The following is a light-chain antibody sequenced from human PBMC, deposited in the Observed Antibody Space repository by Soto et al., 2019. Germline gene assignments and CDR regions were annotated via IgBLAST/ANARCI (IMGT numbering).Light chain of an antibody. V-gene: IGKV3-15*01. CDR1: QSVNRN. Sequence: EIVMTQSPATLSVSPGERATLSCRASQSVNRNLAWYQQKPGQAPRLLIYAASTRATGIPARFSGSGSETEFTLTISSLQSEDFAIYYCHQYNNWWTFGQGTKLEI. CDR3: HQYNNWWT. J-gene: IGKJ1*01. CDR2: AAS.